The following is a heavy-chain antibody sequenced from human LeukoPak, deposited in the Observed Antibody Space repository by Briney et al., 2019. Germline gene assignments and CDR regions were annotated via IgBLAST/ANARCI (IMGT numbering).Heavy chain of an antibody. CDR2: ISAYNGNT. D-gene: IGHD3-22*01. J-gene: IGHJ4*02. Sequence: ASVKVSCKASGYTFTSYGISWVRQAPGQGLEGMGWISAYNGNTNYAQKLQGRVTMTTDTSTSTAYMELRSLRSDDTAVYYCAINYDSSGYYYGKFDYWGQGTLVTVSS. CDR1: GYTFTSYG. CDR3: AINYDSSGYYYGKFDY. V-gene: IGHV1-18*01.